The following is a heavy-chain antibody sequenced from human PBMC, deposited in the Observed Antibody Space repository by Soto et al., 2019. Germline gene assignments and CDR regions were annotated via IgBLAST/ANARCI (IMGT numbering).Heavy chain of an antibody. Sequence: QVQLVQSGAEVKKPGASVKVSCKASGYTFTSYGISWVRQAPGQGLEWMGWISAYNGNTNYAQKLQGRVNMTTDTSTSTAYMELRSMRSDDTAVYDCASDDSSGYNPLDAFDFWGQGTMVTVSS. CDR3: ASDDSSGYNPLDAFDF. J-gene: IGHJ3*01. CDR1: GYTFTSYG. D-gene: IGHD3-22*01. V-gene: IGHV1-18*04. CDR2: ISAYNGNT.